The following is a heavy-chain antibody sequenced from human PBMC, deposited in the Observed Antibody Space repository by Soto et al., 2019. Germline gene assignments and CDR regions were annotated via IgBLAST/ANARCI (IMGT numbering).Heavy chain of an antibody. CDR1: GFTFSSYE. CDR2: IGTSGKTR. V-gene: IGHV3-48*03. Sequence: PGGSLRLSCAVSGFTFSSYEMNWVRQAPGKGLEWVSYIGTSGKTRYYADSVRGRFTISRDNAKNSLYLQMNSLRAEDTAVYFCARDPAIYSGKFDYGLDVWGRGTTVTVSS. CDR3: ARDPAIYSGKFDYGLDV. D-gene: IGHD4-4*01. J-gene: IGHJ6*02.